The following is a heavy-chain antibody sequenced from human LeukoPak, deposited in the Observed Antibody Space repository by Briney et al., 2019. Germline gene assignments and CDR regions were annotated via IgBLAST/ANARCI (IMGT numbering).Heavy chain of an antibody. V-gene: IGHV4-38-2*01. CDR3: ARWVSSNRNWFDP. J-gene: IGHJ5*02. CDR1: GYSISHGYY. CDR2: VYHTGNA. D-gene: IGHD6-13*01. Sequence: SETLSLTCAVPGYSISHGYYWGWVRQPPGKGLEWIGVVYHTGNAYYNPSLKSRVTTSVDTSNNQFSLRVTSVTAADTAVYYCARWVSSNRNWFDPWGQGTLVIVSS.